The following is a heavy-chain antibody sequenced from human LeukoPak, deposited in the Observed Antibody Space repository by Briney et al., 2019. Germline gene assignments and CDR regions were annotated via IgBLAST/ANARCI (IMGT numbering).Heavy chain of an antibody. CDR3: ARGDLWLAPGD. CDR1: GFTVSSNY. Sequence: GGSLRLSCAASGFTVSSNYMSWVRQAPGKGLEWVSVIYSGGSTYYADSVKGRFTISRDNSRNTLYLQMNSLRAEDTAVYYCARGDLWLAPGDWGQGTLVTVSS. J-gene: IGHJ4*02. V-gene: IGHV3-53*01. D-gene: IGHD2-21*01. CDR2: IYSGGST.